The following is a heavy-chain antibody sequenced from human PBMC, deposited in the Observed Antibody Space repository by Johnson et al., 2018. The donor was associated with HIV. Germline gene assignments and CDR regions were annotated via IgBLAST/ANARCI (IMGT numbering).Heavy chain of an antibody. CDR1: GFTFRSYD. CDR2: IGTAGDT. J-gene: IGHJ3*02. V-gene: IGHV3-13*01. D-gene: IGHD1-26*01. Sequence: VHLVESGGGLVQPGGSLRLSCAASGFTFRSYDMHWVRQATGKGLEWVSGIGTAGDTYYPGSVKGRFTISRENAKNSLHLQMNSLRAEDTALYYCARDNSGSDAFDIWGQGTMVTVSS. CDR3: ARDNSGSDAFDI.